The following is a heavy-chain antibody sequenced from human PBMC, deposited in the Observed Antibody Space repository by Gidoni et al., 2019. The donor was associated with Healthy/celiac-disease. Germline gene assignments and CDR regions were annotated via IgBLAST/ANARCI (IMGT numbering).Heavy chain of an antibody. J-gene: IGHJ5*02. Sequence: EVQLLESGGGLVQPGGSLRLSCAASGFTFSSYAMSWVRQAPGQGLEWVPAISGSGGSTYYADSVKGRFTISRDNSKNTLYLKMNSLRAEDTAVYYCAKDPYSRTLGGWFDPWGQGTLVTVSS. CDR3: AKDPYSRTLGGWFDP. CDR1: GFTFSSYA. D-gene: IGHD1-26*01. CDR2: ISGSGGST. V-gene: IGHV3-23*01.